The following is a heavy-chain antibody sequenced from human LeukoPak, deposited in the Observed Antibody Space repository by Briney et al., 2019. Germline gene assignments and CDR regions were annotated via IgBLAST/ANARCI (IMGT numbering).Heavy chain of an antibody. CDR2: IYYTGNT. D-gene: IGHD3/OR15-3a*01. Sequence: SETLSLTCTVSGISISSSNSYWGWIRQPPGKGLEWIGSIYYTGNTYYNASLKSRVTISIDTSKSQISLRLTSVTAADTAMYYCARQTGSGLFTLPGGQGALVTVSS. V-gene: IGHV4-39*01. CDR1: GISISSSNSY. CDR3: ARQTGSGLFTLP. J-gene: IGHJ4*02.